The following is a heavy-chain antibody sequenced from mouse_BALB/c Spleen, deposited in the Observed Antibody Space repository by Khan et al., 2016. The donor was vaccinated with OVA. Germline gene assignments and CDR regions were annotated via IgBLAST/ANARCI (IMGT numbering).Heavy chain of an antibody. D-gene: IGHD1-1*01. CDR2: ISSGDTYT. Sequence: EVELVESGGGLVKPGGSLKLSCAASGFTFSSYGMSWVRQTPEKRLEWVATISSGDTYTYYPDSVKGRFTISRDNAKNTLYLQMSSLRSEDTAMYDCAIPAITTVVATSYWFFDVWGEGTTVTVST. J-gene: IGHJ1*01. V-gene: IGHV5-9-3*01. CDR3: AIPAITTVVATSYWFFDV. CDR1: GFTFSSYG.